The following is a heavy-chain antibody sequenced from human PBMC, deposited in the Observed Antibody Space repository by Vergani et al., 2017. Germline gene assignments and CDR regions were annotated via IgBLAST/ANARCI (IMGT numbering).Heavy chain of an antibody. D-gene: IGHD1-26*01. V-gene: IGHV1-69*01. Sequence: QVQLVQSGAEVKKPGSSVKVSCKASGGTFSSYAISWVRQAPGQGLEWMGGSIPIFGTANYAQKFQGSVTITADESTSTAYMELSSLRSEDTAVYYCARDRGGSYEPRPYYYYGMDVWGQGTTVTVSS. CDR2: SIPIFGTA. CDR1: GGTFSSYA. CDR3: ARDRGGSYEPRPYYYYGMDV. J-gene: IGHJ6*02.